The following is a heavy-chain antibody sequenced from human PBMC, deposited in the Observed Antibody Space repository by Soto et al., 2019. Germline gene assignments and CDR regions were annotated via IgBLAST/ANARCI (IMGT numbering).Heavy chain of an antibody. CDR3: ARGGGTVTTFSGYYYYGMDV. Sequence: SVKVSCKASGGSFSSYAISWVRQAPGQGLEWMGGIIPIVGTGNYAQNFQGRVTMTRNTSISPAYMELSSLRSEDTAVYYCARGGGTVTTFSGYYYYGMDVWGQGTTVTVSS. CDR2: IIPIVGTG. CDR1: GGSFSSYA. J-gene: IGHJ6*02. D-gene: IGHD4-17*01. V-gene: IGHV1-69*05.